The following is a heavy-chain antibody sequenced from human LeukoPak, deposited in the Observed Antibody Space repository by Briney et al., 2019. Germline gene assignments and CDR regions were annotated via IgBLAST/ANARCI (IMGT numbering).Heavy chain of an antibody. CDR2: ISGSGGGT. D-gene: IGHD3-9*01. J-gene: IGHJ4*02. CDR1: GFTFSSYA. V-gene: IGHV3-23*01. CDR3: AKDILTGYPSSLTFDY. Sequence: GGSLRLSCAASGFTFSSYAMSWVRQAPGKGLEWVSAISGSGGGTYYADSVKGRFTISRDNSKNTLYLQMNSLRAEDTAVYYCAKDILTGYPSSLTFDYWGQGTLVTVSS.